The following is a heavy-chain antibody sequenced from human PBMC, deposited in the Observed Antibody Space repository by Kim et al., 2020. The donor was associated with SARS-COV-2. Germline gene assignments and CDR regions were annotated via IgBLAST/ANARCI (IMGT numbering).Heavy chain of an antibody. CDR2: FDPEDGET. D-gene: IGHD3-10*01. CDR1: GYTLTALS. V-gene: IGHV1-24*01. Sequence: ASVKVSCKVSGYTLTALSMHWVRQAPGKGLEWMGGFDPEDGETIYAQNFHGRVTMTEDTPTDTAYMELSSLRSEDTGVYYCATRAYYHGSGSLYYYYGMDVWGQGTTVTVSS. J-gene: IGHJ6*02. CDR3: ATRAYYHGSGSLYYYYGMDV.